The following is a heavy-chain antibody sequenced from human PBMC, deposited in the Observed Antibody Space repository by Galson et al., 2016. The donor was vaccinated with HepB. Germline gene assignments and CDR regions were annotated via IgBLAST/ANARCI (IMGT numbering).Heavy chain of an antibody. V-gene: IGHV4-31*03. Sequence: TLSLTCTVSGGSISSGDYYWSWIRQHPGKGPEWIGYIYYSGSTYYNPSLKSRVTISVDTSKNQFSLKLSSVTATDTAVYYCARAWFRELCNDYWGQGTLVTVSS. D-gene: IGHD3-10*01. CDR1: GGSISSGDYY. CDR3: ARAWFRELCNDY. J-gene: IGHJ4*02. CDR2: IYYSGST.